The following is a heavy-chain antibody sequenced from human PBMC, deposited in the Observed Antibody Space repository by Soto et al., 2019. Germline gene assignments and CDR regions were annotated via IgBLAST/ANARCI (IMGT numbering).Heavy chain of an antibody. D-gene: IGHD3-9*01. CDR2: ISAYNGNT. CDR1: GYTFTSYG. J-gene: IGHJ3*02. CDR3: ARSYDILTGQDGCDS. V-gene: IGHV1-18*01. Sequence: ASVKVSCKASGYTFTSYGISWVRQAPGQGLEWMGWISAYNGNTNYAQKLQGRVTMTTDTSTSTAYMELRSLRSDDTAVYYCARSYDILTGQDGCDSWGQGTMVTVSS.